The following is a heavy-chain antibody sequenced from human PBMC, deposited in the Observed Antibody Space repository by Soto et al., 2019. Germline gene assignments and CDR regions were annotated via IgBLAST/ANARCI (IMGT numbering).Heavy chain of an antibody. CDR1: GFTFSSYG. V-gene: IGHV3-33*01. CDR2: IWYDGSNK. CDR3: ARDTHNWKHKGPFDY. D-gene: IGHD1-20*01. J-gene: IGHJ4*02. Sequence: GGSLRLSCAASGFTFSSYGMHWVRQAPGKGLEWVAVIWYDGSNKYYADSVEGRFTISRDNSKNTLYLQMNSLRAEDTAVYYCARDTHNWKHKGPFDYWGQGNLVTVSS.